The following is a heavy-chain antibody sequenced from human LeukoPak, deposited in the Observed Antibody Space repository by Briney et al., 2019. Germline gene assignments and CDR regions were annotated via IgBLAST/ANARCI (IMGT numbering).Heavy chain of an antibody. CDR3: ARWVGLRVGAQRFDP. J-gene: IGHJ5*02. V-gene: IGHV1-18*01. CDR1: GYTFSNYG. D-gene: IGHD1-26*01. Sequence: ASVKVSCKASGYTFSNYGVGWVRQAPGQGLEWMRWISGHSEDTNYAQKFQGRVTMTTDTSTNTAYMELRSLRSDDTAVYYCARWVGLRVGAQRFDPWGQGTLVTVSS. CDR2: ISGHSEDT.